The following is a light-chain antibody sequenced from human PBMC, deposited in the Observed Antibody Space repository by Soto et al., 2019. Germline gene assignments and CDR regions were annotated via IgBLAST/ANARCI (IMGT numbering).Light chain of an antibody. CDR3: SSYTTSTSYV. J-gene: IGLJ1*01. CDR1: SSDAGGYNY. CDR2: DVS. Sequence: QSALTQPASVSGSPGQSITISCTRTSSDAGGYNYVSWYQQHPGKAPKLMIYDVSNRPSGVSNRFSGSKSGNTASLTISGLQAEDEADYYCSSYTTSTSYVFGTGTKLTVL. V-gene: IGLV2-14*01.